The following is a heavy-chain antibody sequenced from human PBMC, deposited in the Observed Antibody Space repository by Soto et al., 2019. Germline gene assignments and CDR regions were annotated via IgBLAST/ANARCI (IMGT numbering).Heavy chain of an antibody. Sequence: GESLKISCKGSGYSFTSYWIGWVHQMPGKGLEWMGRIDPSDSYTNYSPSFQGHVTISADKSISTAYLQWSSLKASDTAMYYCARLLCSGGSCTYYYYGMDVWGQGTTVTVSS. D-gene: IGHD2-15*01. CDR3: ARLLCSGGSCTYYYYGMDV. CDR2: IDPSDSYT. J-gene: IGHJ6*02. CDR1: GYSFTSYW. V-gene: IGHV5-10-1*01.